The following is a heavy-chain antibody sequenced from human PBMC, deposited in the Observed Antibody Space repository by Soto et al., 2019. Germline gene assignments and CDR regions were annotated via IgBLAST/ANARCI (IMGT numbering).Heavy chain of an antibody. CDR1: GFTFSSHA. CDR3: ATRITVFGLLIPPFDP. Sequence: GGSLRLSCAASGFTFSSHAMHWVRQAPGKGLEWVAFIWYDGSMTYYADSVKGRFTISRDSSKNTLYLQMNSLRPDDTAIYYCATRITVFGLLIPPFDPWGQGTQVTVSS. J-gene: IGHJ5*02. D-gene: IGHD3-3*01. CDR2: IWYDGSMT. V-gene: IGHV3-30*02.